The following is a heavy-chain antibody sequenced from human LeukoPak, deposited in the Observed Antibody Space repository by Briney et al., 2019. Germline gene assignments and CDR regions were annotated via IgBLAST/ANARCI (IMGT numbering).Heavy chain of an antibody. CDR2: INPSGGST. V-gene: IGHV1-46*01. D-gene: IGHD5-12*01. Sequence: ASVKVSCKASGYTFTSYYMHWVRQAPGQGLEWMGIINPSGGSTSYAQKFQGRVTMTRDTSTSTVYMELSSLRSEDTAVYYCARGRGGYSGYDMYYFDYWGQGTLVTVSS. CDR1: GYTFTSYY. CDR3: ARGRGGYSGYDMYYFDY. J-gene: IGHJ4*02.